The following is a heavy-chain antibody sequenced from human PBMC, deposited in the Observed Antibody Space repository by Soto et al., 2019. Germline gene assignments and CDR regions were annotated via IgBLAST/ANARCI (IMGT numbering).Heavy chain of an antibody. J-gene: IGHJ4*02. D-gene: IGHD5-18*01. CDR2: IIPIFDTA. CDR1: GGTFSSYA. V-gene: IGHV1-69*12. CDR3: ARGGYTYGSLTLDY. Sequence: QVQLVQSGAEVKKPGSSVKVSCKAYGGTFSSYAISWVRQAPGQGLEWMGVIIPIFDTANYAQKFQGRVTITADESTSTAYMELTSLRSEDTAVYFCARGGYTYGSLTLDYWGQGSLVTVSS.